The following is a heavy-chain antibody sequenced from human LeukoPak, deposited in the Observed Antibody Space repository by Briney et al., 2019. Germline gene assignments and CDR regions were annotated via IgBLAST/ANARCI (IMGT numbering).Heavy chain of an antibody. J-gene: IGHJ4*02. D-gene: IGHD2-15*01. CDR2: IYPGDSDT. Sequence: GESLKISCKGSGYSFTSYWIGWVRQMPGKGLEWMGIIYPGDSDTRYSPSFQGQVTISADKSISTAYLQWGSLKASDTAMYYCAIHCSGGSCYSGYFDYWGQGTLVTVSS. CDR3: AIHCSGGSCYSGYFDY. CDR1: GYSFTSYW. V-gene: IGHV5-51*01.